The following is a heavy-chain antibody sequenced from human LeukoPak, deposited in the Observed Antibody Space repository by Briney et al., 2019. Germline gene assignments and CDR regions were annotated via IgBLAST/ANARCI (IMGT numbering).Heavy chain of an antibody. CDR1: GFTFSSYW. J-gene: IGHJ4*02. CDR3: ARDALSYYDQWGYFDY. CDR2: IKQDGSEK. V-gene: IGHV3-7*01. D-gene: IGHD1-26*01. Sequence: PGGSLRLSCAASGFTFSSYWMSWVRQAPGKGLEWVANIKQDGSEKYYVDSVKGRFTISRDNSKNTLYLQMNSLRAEDTAVYYCARDALSYYDQWGYFDYWGQGTLVTVSS.